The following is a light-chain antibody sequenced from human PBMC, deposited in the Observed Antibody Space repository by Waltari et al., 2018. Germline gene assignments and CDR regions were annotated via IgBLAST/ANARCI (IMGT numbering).Light chain of an antibody. CDR1: SSDVGFYYL. CDR3: SSYTRRSYWV. CDR2: KVN. J-gene: IGLJ3*02. V-gene: IGLV2-14*01. Sequence: QSALTQPASVSGSPGQSITISCTGTSSDVGFYYLVSWFQQHPGKAPKVMIYKVNNRPSGVSNRFSGSKSANTASLTISGLQAEDEADYYCSSYTRRSYWVFGGGTQLTVL.